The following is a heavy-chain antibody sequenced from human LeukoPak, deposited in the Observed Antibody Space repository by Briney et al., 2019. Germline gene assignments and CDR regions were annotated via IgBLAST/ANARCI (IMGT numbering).Heavy chain of an antibody. CDR2: IWYDGSNK. J-gene: IGHJ4*02. CDR3: ARGYGDYGSYFDY. Sequence: GGSLRLSCAASGFTFSSYGMHWVRQAPGKGLEWVAVIWYDGSNKYYADSVKGRFTISRDNSKNTLYLQMNSLRAEDTAVYYCARGYGDYGSYFDYWGQGTLVTVPS. CDR1: GFTFSSYG. V-gene: IGHV3-33*01. D-gene: IGHD4-17*01.